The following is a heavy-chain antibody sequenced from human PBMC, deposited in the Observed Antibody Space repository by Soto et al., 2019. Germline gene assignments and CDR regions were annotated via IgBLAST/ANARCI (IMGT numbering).Heavy chain of an antibody. CDR2: ISGSGATT. J-gene: IGHJ4*02. CDR3: AKDSLDYYGSGLRKGLDY. D-gene: IGHD3-10*01. V-gene: IGHV3-23*01. Sequence: EVQLLESGGGLVQPGGSLRLSCAASGFTFSNYAMIWVRQAPGKGLEWVSSISGSGATTYYADSVKGRFTISRDNSKNTLYLQMNSLRAEDTAVYYCAKDSLDYYGSGLRKGLDYWGQGTRVTVSS. CDR1: GFTFSNYA.